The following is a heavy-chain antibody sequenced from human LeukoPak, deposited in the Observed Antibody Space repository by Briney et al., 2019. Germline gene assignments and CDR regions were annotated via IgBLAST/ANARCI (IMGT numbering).Heavy chain of an antibody. V-gene: IGHV1-18*01. CDR2: ISAYNGNT. D-gene: IGHD4-17*01. CDR3: ARVLGTVTTSVPDY. Sequence: GASVKVSCKASGYTFTSYGISWVRQAPGQGLEWMGWISAYNGNTNYAQKLQGRVTMTTDTSTSTAYMELRSLRSDDTAVYYCARVLGTVTTSVPDYWGQGTLVTVSS. J-gene: IGHJ4*02. CDR1: GYTFTSYG.